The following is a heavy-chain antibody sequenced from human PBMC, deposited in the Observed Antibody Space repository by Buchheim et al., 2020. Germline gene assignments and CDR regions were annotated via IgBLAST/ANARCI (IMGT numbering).Heavy chain of an antibody. CDR2: ISGSGGNT. V-gene: IGHV3-23*01. CDR3: ARDREGIFGVGAFDY. CDR1: GFTFSSYA. Sequence: EVQLLESGGGLVQPGGSLRLSCAASGFTFSSYAMSWVRQAPGKGLEWVSSISGSGGNTYYADSVKGRFTVSRDNAKNSLYLQMNSLRDEDTAVYYCARDREGIFGVGAFDYWGQGTL. D-gene: IGHD3-3*01. J-gene: IGHJ4*02.